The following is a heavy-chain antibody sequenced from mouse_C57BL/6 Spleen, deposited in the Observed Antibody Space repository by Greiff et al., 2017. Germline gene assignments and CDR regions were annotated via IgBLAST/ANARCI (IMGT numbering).Heavy chain of an antibody. CDR1: GYAFSSYW. CDR3: ARGDVGVFDD. V-gene: IGHV1-80*01. J-gene: IGHJ2*01. Sequence: QVQLQQSGAELVKPGASVKISCKASGYAFSSYWMNWVKRRPGKGLEWIGQIYPGDGDPNYNGKFKGKATLTADKSSSTAYMQLSSLTSEDSAVYCCARGDVGVFDDWGQGTTLTVSS. D-gene: IGHD3-1*01. CDR2: IYPGDGDP.